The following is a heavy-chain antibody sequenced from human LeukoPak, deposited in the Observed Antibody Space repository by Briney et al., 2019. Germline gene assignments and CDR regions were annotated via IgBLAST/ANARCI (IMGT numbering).Heavy chain of an antibody. J-gene: IGHJ5*02. CDR3: ARDRGTGLLWFGELSPNWFDP. D-gene: IGHD3-10*01. Sequence: HPGRSLRLSCAASGFTFSSYAMHWVRQAPGKGLEWVAVISYDGSNKYYADSVKGRFTISRDNSKNTLYLQMNSLRAEDTAVYYCARDRGTGLLWFGELSPNWFDPWGQGTLVTVSS. V-gene: IGHV3-30-3*01. CDR1: GFTFSSYA. CDR2: ISYDGSNK.